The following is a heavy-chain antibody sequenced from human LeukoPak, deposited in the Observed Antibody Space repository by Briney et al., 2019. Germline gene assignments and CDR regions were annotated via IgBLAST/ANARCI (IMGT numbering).Heavy chain of an antibody. J-gene: IGHJ4*02. CDR1: GLRFSNQG. D-gene: IGHD3-22*01. CDR2: ISNDGTNK. CDR3: ARDDGGYYDSSGYFKDY. V-gene: IGHV3-30*03. Sequence: GGSLRLSCAASGLRFSNQGMHWVRQAPGKGLEWVAFISNDGTNKYYGDSVMGRFTISRDNSKNTLYLQMNSLRAEDTAVYYCARDDGGYYDSSGYFKDYWGQGTLVTVSS.